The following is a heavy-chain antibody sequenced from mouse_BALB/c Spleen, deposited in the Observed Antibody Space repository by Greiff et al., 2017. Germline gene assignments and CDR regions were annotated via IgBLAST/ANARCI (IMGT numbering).Heavy chain of an antibody. CDR2: IYPGSGST. V-gene: IGHV1-55*01. Sequence: QVQLQQPGAELVKPGTSVKLSCKASGYNFTSYWINWVKLRPGQGLEWIGDIYPGSGSTNYNEKFKSKATLTVDTSSSTAYMQLSSLASEDSALYYCERLGRSYYVDDWGQGTTLTVSA. CDR1: GYNFTSYW. CDR3: ERLGRSYYVDD. J-gene: IGHJ2*01.